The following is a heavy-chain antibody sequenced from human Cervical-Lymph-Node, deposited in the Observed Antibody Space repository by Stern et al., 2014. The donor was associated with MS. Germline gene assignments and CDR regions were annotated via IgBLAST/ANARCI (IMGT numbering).Heavy chain of an antibody. V-gene: IGHV3-30*18. J-gene: IGHJ4*02. D-gene: IGHD2/OR15-2a*01. CDR2: ISYDGSNK. CDR1: GFTFSSYG. Sequence: VQLVESGGGVVQPGRSLRLSCAASGFTFSSYGMHWVRQAPGKGLEWVAVISYDGSNKYYADSVKGRFTISRDNSKNTLYLQMNSLRAEDTAVYYCAKGGIKRDRAGVSYYFDYWGQGTLVTVSS. CDR3: AKGGIKRDRAGVSYYFDY.